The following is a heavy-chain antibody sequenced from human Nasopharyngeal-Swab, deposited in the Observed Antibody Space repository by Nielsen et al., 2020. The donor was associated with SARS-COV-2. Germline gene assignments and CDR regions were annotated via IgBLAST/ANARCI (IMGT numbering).Heavy chain of an antibody. CDR2: VNQDGSRT. CDR1: GFTLADYY. CDR3: VKHQGSSSDQ. Sequence: GESLKISCVASGFTLADYYMDWVRQAPGKGLVWVSRVNQDGSRTDYADSVRGRFTISRDNAKNTLYLQMNSLRVEDTAVYYCVKHQGSSSDQWGQGTLVTVSS. J-gene: IGHJ4*02. V-gene: IGHV3-74*01.